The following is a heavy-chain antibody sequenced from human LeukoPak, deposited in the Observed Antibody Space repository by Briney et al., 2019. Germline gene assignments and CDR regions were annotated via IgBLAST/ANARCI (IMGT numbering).Heavy chain of an antibody. CDR1: GDSITNQY. CDR2: MSDSGNT. V-gene: IGHV4-59*11. J-gene: IGHJ5*02. Sequence: PSETLSLTCTISGDSITNQYWSWIRQPPGKGLEWIGLMSDSGNTKFHPSLMSRVTMSVDRSKNQVSLKLSSVTAADTAVYYCARLAGGRSSWFDPWGQGTLVTVSS. D-gene: IGHD3-10*01. CDR3: ARLAGGRSSWFDP.